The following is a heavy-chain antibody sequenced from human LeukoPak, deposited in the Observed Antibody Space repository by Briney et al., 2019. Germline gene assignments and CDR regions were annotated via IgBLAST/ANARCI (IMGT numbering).Heavy chain of an antibody. J-gene: IGHJ4*02. CDR1: GFNFDDYA. Sequence: GSLLLSCAASGFNFDDYAMDWVRQAPGRGLEWVSLISGDGGITYYADFVKGRFTISRDNSKNSLYLQMNSLRTEDTALYYCAKPQHYGRGDFDYWGQGTLVTVSS. CDR3: AKPQHYGRGDFDY. V-gene: IGHV3-43*02. D-gene: IGHD3-10*01. CDR2: ISGDGGIT.